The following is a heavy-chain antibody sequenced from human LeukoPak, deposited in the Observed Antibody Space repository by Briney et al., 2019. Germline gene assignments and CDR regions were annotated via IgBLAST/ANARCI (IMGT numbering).Heavy chain of an antibody. D-gene: IGHD4-17*01. J-gene: IGHJ4*02. V-gene: IGHV4-31*03. CDR2: IYYSGST. CDR3: ARKYGDYPYYFDY. CDR1: GGPISSGGYY. Sequence: PSQTLSLTCTVSGGPISSGGYYWSWIRQHPGKGLEWIGYIYYSGSTYYNPSLKSRVTISVDTSKNQFSLKLSSVTAADTAVYYCARKYGDYPYYFDYWGQGTLVTVSS.